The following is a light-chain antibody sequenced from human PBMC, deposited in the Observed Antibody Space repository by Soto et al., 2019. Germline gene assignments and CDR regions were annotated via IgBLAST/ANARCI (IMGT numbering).Light chain of an antibody. CDR1: QSISSW. Sequence: DITMTQSPATLSGSVGDRVTITCRASQSISSWLAWYQQKPGKAPKLLIYDASSLESGVPSRFSGSGSGTEFTLTISSLQPDDFATYYCQQYNSYSWTFGQGTKVDIK. J-gene: IGKJ1*01. CDR3: QQYNSYSWT. V-gene: IGKV1-5*01. CDR2: DAS.